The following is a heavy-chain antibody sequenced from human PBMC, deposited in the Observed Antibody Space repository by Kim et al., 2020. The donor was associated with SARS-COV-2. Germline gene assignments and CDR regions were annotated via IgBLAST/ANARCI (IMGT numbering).Heavy chain of an antibody. CDR1: GYTFTSYG. V-gene: IGHV1-18*01. D-gene: IGHD3-10*01. CDR2: ISAYNGNT. J-gene: IGHJ6*02. Sequence: ASVKVSCKASGYTFTSYGISWVRQAPGQGLEWMGWISAYNGNTNYAQKLQGRDTMTTDTSTSTAYMELRSLRSDDTAVYYCARVRGGGSGSYFYYYYYYGMDVWGQGTTVTVSS. CDR3: ARVRGGGSGSYFYYYYYYGMDV.